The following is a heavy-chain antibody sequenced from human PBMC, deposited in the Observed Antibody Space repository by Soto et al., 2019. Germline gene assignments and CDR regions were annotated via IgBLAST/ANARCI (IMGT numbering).Heavy chain of an antibody. CDR2: ISAYNGHT. V-gene: IGHV1-18*01. D-gene: IGHD2-15*01. J-gene: IGHJ4*02. Sequence: QVQLVQSGPEVKKPGASVKVSCKASGYTFTNYGFNWVRQAPGQGLEWMGWISAYNGHTQYSQIFQARVIMTTDTSTSTAYMELRSLTSDDTAVYYCAREVAGTNPLGYWGQGTLVTVSS. CDR1: GYTFTNYG. CDR3: AREVAGTNPLGY.